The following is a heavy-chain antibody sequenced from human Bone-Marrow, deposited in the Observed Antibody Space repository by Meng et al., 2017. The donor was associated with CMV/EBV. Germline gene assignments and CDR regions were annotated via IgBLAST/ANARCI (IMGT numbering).Heavy chain of an antibody. V-gene: IGHV5-51*01. CDR1: GYSFTSYW. D-gene: IGHD5-24*01. J-gene: IGHJ4*02. Sequence: GGYLRLSCKGSGYSFTSYWIGWVRQMPGKGLEWMGIIYPGDSDTRYSPSFQGQVTISADKSISTAYLQWSSLKASDTAMYYCARRPQRWLQLGVGFDYWGQGTLVTVSS. CDR2: IYPGDSDT. CDR3: ARRPQRWLQLGVGFDY.